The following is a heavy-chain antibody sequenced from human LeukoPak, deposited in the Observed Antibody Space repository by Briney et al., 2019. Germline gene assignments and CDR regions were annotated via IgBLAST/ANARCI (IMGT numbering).Heavy chain of an antibody. Sequence: SETLSLTCTVSGGSISSGGYYWSWIRQHPGKGLESIGYIYYSGSTYYNPSLKSRVTISVDTSKNQFSLKLSSVTAADTAVYYCARLRGYCTNGVCYRYYYYGMDVWGQGTTVTVSS. CDR3: ARLRGYCTNGVCYRYYYYGMDV. CDR1: GGSISSGGYY. D-gene: IGHD2-8*01. CDR2: IYYSGST. J-gene: IGHJ6*02. V-gene: IGHV4-31*03.